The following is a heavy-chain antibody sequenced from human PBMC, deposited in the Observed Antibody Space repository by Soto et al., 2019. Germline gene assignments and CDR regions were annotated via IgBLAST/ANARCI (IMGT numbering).Heavy chain of an antibody. J-gene: IGHJ6*03. CDR1: GGSFSGYY. CDR3: ARGDSTYYYYMDV. D-gene: IGHD6-13*01. CDR2: INHSGST. V-gene: IGHV4-34*01. Sequence: QVQLHQWGAGLLKPSETLSLTCAVYGGSFSGYYWSWIRQPPGKGLEWIGEINHSGSTNYNPSLKSRVTISVDTSKNQFSLKLSSVTAADTAVYYCARGDSTYYYYMDVWGKGTTVTVSS.